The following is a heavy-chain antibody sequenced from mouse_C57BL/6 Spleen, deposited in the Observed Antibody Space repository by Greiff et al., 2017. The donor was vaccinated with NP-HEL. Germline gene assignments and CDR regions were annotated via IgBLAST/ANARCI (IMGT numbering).Heavy chain of an antibody. D-gene: IGHD2-4*01. V-gene: IGHV5-16*01. CDR1: GFTFSDYY. J-gene: IGHJ4*01. Sequence: EVQLVESEGGLVQPGSSMKLSCTASGFTFSDYYMAWVRQVPEKGLEWVANINYDGSSTYYLDSLKSRFIISRDNAKNILYLQMSSLKSEDTATYYCARGIYYDYDGDAMDYWGQGTSVTVSS. CDR3: ARGIYYDYDGDAMDY. CDR2: INYDGSST.